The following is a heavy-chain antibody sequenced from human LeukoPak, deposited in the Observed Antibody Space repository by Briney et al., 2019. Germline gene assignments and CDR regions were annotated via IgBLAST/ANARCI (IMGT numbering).Heavy chain of an antibody. CDR3: AKDLGRTVTPYYYYYGMDV. Sequence: GGSLRLSCSASGFTFSSYAMSWVRQAPGKGLEWVSAISGSGGSTYYADSVKGRFTISRDNSKNTLYLQMNSLRAEDTAVYYCAKDLGRTVTPYYYYYGMDVWGQGTTVTVSS. CDR1: GFTFSSYA. CDR2: ISGSGGST. J-gene: IGHJ6*02. D-gene: IGHD4-17*01. V-gene: IGHV3-23*01.